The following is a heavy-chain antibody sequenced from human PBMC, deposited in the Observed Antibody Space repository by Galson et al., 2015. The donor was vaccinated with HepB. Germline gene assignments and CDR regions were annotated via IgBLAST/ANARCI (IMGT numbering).Heavy chain of an antibody. D-gene: IGHD6-19*01. CDR1: GYTFTSYA. V-gene: IGHV1-3*01. Sequence: SVKVSCKASGYTFTSYAMHWVRQAPGQRLEWMGWINAGNGNTKYSQKFQGRVTITRDTSASTAYMELSSLRSEDTAVYYCARESILGSGWAVNAFDIWGQGTMVTVSS. CDR3: ARESILGSGWAVNAFDI. CDR2: INAGNGNT. J-gene: IGHJ3*02.